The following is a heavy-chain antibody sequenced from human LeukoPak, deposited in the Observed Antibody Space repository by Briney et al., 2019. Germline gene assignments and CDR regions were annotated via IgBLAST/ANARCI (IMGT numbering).Heavy chain of an antibody. CDR1: GGTFSSYA. J-gene: IGHJ6*03. Sequence: SVKVSCKASGGTFSSYAISWVRQAPGQGLEWMGGIIPIFGTANYAQKFQGRVTITADESTSTAYMELSSLRSEDTAVYYCARGPSGYDYEAYYYYYMDVWGKGTTVTVSS. CDR2: IIPIFGTA. D-gene: IGHD5-12*01. V-gene: IGHV1-69*13. CDR3: ARGPSGYDYEAYYYYYMDV.